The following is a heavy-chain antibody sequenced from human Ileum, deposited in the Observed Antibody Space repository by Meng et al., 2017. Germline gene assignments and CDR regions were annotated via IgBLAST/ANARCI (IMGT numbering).Heavy chain of an antibody. CDR2: INPNGDGT. V-gene: IGHV1-46*01. Sequence: QVNLLESGAEARKPGASAKLSCKASGNILSAYYVHWVRQAPGQGLEWMGIINPNGDGTGYAQKFQGRVTVTRDTSTSTVYMELSSLRSEDTAVYYCARVELTDTAMGRGWFDPWGQGTLVTVFS. D-gene: IGHD5-18*01. CDR3: ARVELTDTAMGRGWFDP. J-gene: IGHJ5*02. CDR1: GNILSAYY.